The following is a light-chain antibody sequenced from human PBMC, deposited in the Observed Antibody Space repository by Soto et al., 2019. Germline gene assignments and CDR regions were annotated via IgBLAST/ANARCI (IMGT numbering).Light chain of an antibody. CDR1: SSDVVGANF. J-gene: IGLJ2*01. V-gene: IGLV2-14*03. Sequence: QAVLTQPASVSGSPGQSITISCTGTSSDVVGANFVSWYQQHPGKAPKLMIYDVSNRPSGVSNRFSGSRSGNTASLTISGLQAEDEADYYCTSYTTSTTFSVIFGGGTKLTVL. CDR2: DVS. CDR3: TSYTTSTTFSVI.